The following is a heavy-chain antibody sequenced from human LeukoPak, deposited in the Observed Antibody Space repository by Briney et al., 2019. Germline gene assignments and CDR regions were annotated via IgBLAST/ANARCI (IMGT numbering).Heavy chain of an antibody. Sequence: SETLSLTCTVSGGSIRSGNYYWSWIRQPPGKGLEWIWYIYYTGSTYYNPSLRSRVTISVDTSNNQFSLKLSSVTAADTAVYYCARQRRTGDLGWGQGTLVTVSS. J-gene: IGHJ4*02. CDR2: IYYTGST. CDR3: ARQRRTGDLG. CDR1: GGSIRSGNYY. V-gene: IGHV4-30-4*08. D-gene: IGHD7-27*01.